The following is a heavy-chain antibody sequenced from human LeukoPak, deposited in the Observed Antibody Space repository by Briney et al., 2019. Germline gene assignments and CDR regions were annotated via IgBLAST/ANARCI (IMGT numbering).Heavy chain of an antibody. CDR3: ARGGDYEIDY. CDR1: GVSIRTYY. Sequence: SETLSLTCTVSGVSIRTYYWNWIRRPPGKGPEWIGYIYRGSTNYNPSFESRVTITVDTSKNQFSLELSSVTAADTAVYYCARGGDYEIDYWGQGILVTVSS. CDR2: IYRGST. D-gene: IGHD4-17*01. J-gene: IGHJ4*02. V-gene: IGHV4-59*01.